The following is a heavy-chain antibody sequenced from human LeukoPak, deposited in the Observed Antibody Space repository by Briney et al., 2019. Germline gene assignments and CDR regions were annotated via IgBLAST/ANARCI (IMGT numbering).Heavy chain of an antibody. CDR1: GGSFSGYY. V-gene: IGHV4-34*01. Sequence: SETLSLTCAVYGGSFSGYYWSWIRQPPGKGLEWIGEINHSGSTNYNPSLKSRVTISVDTSKNQFSLKLSSVTAADTAVYYCGRSPKRIAAAGTIDYWGQGTLVTVSS. D-gene: IGHD6-13*01. CDR3: GRSPKRIAAAGTIDY. CDR2: INHSGST. J-gene: IGHJ4*02.